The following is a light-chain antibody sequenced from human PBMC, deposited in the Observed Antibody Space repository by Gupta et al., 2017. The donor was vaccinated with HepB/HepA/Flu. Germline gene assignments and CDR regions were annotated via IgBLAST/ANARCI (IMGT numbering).Light chain of an antibody. V-gene: IGKV3-20*01. Sequence: EIVLTQSPGTLSLSPGERATLSCRASQSVTSNYLAWYQQKPGQAPRLLIYGASSMATGIPDRFSGSGSGTDFTVTISIRELEDFEVYYCQHYRNELRGVFGQGTQLEIK. CDR3: QHYRNELRGV. CDR1: QSVTSNY. J-gene: IGKJ5*01. CDR2: GAS.